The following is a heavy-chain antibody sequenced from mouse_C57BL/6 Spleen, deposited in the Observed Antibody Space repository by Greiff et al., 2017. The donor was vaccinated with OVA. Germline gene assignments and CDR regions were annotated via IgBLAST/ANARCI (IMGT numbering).Heavy chain of an antibody. CDR1: GYTFTDYE. V-gene: IGHV1-15*01. J-gene: IGHJ4*01. CDR3: TREDYDGGGAMDY. Sequence: QVQLKESGAELVRPGASVTLSCKASGYTFTDYEMHWVKQPPVHGLEWIGAIDPETGGTAYNQKFKGKAILTADKSSSTAYMELRSLTSEDSAVYYCTREDYDGGGAMDYWGQGTSVTVSS. CDR2: IDPETGGT. D-gene: IGHD2-4*01.